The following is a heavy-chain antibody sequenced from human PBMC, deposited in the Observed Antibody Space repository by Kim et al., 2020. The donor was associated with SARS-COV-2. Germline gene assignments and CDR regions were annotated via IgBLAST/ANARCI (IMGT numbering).Heavy chain of an antibody. CDR2: T. V-gene: IGHV4-39*07. J-gene: IGHJ4*02. Sequence: TYHNPSLKSRVTISVDTSKNQFSLKLSSVTAADTAVYYCARVGIATLFDYWGQGTLVTVSS. CDR3: ARVGIATLFDY. D-gene: IGHD6-13*01.